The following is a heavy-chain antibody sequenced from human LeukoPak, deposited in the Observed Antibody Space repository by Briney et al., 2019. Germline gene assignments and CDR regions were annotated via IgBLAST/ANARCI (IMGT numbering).Heavy chain of an antibody. CDR1: GGSVSSYH. Sequence: TSETLSLTCTVSGGSVSSYHWSWIRQPPGKGLEWIGYIYYSGRTNYNPSLKSRVIISVDTSKNQFSLKLSSVTAADTAVYYCARGTTNMAHAAFDIWGQGTMVTVSS. D-gene: IGHD1-7*01. J-gene: IGHJ3*02. CDR2: IYYSGRT. V-gene: IGHV4-59*02. CDR3: ARGTTNMAHAAFDI.